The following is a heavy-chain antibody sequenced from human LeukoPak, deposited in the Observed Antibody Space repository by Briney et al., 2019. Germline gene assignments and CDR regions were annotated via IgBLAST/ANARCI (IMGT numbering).Heavy chain of an antibody. CDR3: ASPAEELADFDY. D-gene: IGHD1-1*01. CDR2: ISYDGSNK. Sequence: GGSLRLSCAASGFTFSSYAMHWVRQAPGKGLEWVAVISYDGSNKYYADSVKGRFTISRDNAKNSLYLQMNSLRAEDTAVYYCASPAEELADFDYWGQGTLVTVSS. J-gene: IGHJ4*02. CDR1: GFTFSSYA. V-gene: IGHV3-30-3*01.